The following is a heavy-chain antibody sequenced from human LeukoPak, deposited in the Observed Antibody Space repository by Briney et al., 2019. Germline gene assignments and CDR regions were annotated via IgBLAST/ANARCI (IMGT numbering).Heavy chain of an antibody. CDR3: ARDFKYYYDSSGYYYDNWFDP. CDR1: GHTFTSYY. D-gene: IGHD3-22*01. J-gene: IGHJ5*02. CDR2: INPSGGST. Sequence: GASVKVSCKASGHTFTSYYMHWVRQAPGQGLEWMGIINPSGGSTSYAQKFQGRVTMTRDTSTSTVYMELSSLRSEDTAVYYCARDFKYYYDSSGYYYDNWFDPWGQGTLVTVSS. V-gene: IGHV1-46*01.